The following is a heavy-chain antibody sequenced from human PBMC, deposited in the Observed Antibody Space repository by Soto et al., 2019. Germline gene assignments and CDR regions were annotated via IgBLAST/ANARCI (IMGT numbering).Heavy chain of an antibody. CDR2: IYNSGST. J-gene: IGHJ4*02. V-gene: IGHV4-39*01. CDR3: VRLKVGAATD. D-gene: IGHD2-15*01. Sequence: PSDTLSLTCTVSGGSVTTNSYYRGWIRQPPGKGLEWIGSIYNSGSTYYNPSLKSRVTISVDTSKNQFSLKLSSVTAADTAVYYCVRLKVGAATDWGQGTLVTVSS. CDR1: GGSVTTNSYY.